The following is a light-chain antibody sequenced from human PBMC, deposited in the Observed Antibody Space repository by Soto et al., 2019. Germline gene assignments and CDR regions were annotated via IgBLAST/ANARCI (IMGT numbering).Light chain of an antibody. J-gene: IGKJ1*01. CDR1: QSISSW. V-gene: IGKV1-5*03. Sequence: DIQMTQSPSTLSASVGDRVTITCRASQSISSWLAWYQQKPGKAPKLLIYKASSLESGVPSRFSGGGSGTDFTLTISSPEPEDFAVYYCQQRSNWSWTFGQGTKVDIK. CDR2: KAS. CDR3: QQRSNWSWT.